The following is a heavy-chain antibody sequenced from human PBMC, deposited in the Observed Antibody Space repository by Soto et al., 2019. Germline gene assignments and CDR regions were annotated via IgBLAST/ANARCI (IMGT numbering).Heavy chain of an antibody. CDR2: ISGSGGST. V-gene: IGHV3-23*01. CDR3: GKYLVQGQPSSRTLDY. J-gene: IGHJ4*02. D-gene: IGHD3-9*01. CDR1: GFTFSSYA. Sequence: GVSLRLSCAASGFTFSSYAMSWVRQAPGKGLEWVSAISGSGGSTYYADSVKGRFTISRDNSKNTLYLHMNSLRAEDTAVYYCGKYLVQGQPSSRTLDYWGQGTLVIVSS.